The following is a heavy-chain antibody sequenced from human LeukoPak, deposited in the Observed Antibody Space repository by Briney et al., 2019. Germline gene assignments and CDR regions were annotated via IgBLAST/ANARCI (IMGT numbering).Heavy chain of an antibody. CDR2: IIPIFGTA. Sequence: VASVKVSCKASGGTFSSYAISWVRQAPGQGLEWMGGIIPIFGTANYAQKFQGRVTITTDESTSTAYMELSSLRSEDTAVYYCARAPAGEAVPNWFDPWGQGTLVTVSS. D-gene: IGHD2-2*01. CDR1: GGTFSSYA. V-gene: IGHV1-69*05. J-gene: IGHJ5*02. CDR3: ARAPAGEAVPNWFDP.